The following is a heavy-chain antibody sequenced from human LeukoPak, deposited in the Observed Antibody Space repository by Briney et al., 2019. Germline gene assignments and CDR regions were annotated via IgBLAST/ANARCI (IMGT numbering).Heavy chain of an antibody. CDR2: IYYSGST. CDR3: ARATTPVPAAIGGWFDP. J-gene: IGHJ5*02. V-gene: IGHV4-31*03. CDR1: GGSISSGGYY. D-gene: IGHD2-2*01. Sequence: KTSETLFLTCTVSGGSISSGGYYWSWIRQHPGKGLEWIGYIYYSGSTYYNPSLKSRVTISVDTSRNQFSLKLSSVTAADTAVYYCARATTPVPAAIGGWFDPWGQGTLVTVSS.